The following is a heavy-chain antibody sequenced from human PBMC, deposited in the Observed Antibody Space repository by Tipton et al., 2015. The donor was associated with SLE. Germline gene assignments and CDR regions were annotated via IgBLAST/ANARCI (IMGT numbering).Heavy chain of an antibody. CDR2: INHSGSA. J-gene: IGHJ3*02. V-gene: IGHV4-34*01. CDR1: GGSFSGHY. CDR3: ARGAWSPAFDI. Sequence: TLSLTCAVYGGSFSGHYWSWIRQPPGKGLEWIGEINHSGSANYNPSLKSRVIISVDTSNNQFSLKLSSVTAADTAMYYCARGAWSPAFDIWGQGTMVTVSS.